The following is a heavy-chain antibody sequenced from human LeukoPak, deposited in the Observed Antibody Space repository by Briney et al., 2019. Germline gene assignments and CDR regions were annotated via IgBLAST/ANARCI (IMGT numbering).Heavy chain of an antibody. D-gene: IGHD2-21*01. J-gene: IGHJ5*02. V-gene: IGHV4-38-2*02. CDR2: IYHSGST. CDR3: ARDPSIWAENWFDP. CDR1: GYSISSGYY. Sequence: WETLSLTCTVSGYSISSGYYWGWIRQPPGKGLEWIGSIYHSGSTYYNPSLKSRVTISVDTSKNQFSLKLSSVTSADTAVYYCARDPSIWAENWFDPWGQRTLVTVSS.